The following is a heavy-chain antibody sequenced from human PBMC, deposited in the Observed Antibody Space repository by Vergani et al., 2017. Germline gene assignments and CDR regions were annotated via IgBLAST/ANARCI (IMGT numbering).Heavy chain of an antibody. D-gene: IGHD3-22*01. Sequence: EVQLVESGGGLVKPGGSLRLSCAASGFTFSSYSMNWVRQAPGKGLEWVSSISSSSSYIDYADSVKGRFTIARDNAKNSLYLQMNSLGAEDTAVYYCARDRVVITTFDGMDVWGQGTTVTVSS. CDR3: ARDRVVITTFDGMDV. CDR1: GFTFSSYS. CDR2: ISSSSSYI. V-gene: IGHV3-21*01. J-gene: IGHJ6*02.